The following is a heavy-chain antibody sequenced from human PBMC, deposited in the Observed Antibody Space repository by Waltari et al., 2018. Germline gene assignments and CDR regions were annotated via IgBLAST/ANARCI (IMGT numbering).Heavy chain of an antibody. CDR3: AGGPFPLTVHF. D-gene: IGHD2-15*01. CDR1: GGSIRKTGYF. CDR2: MYYESGPT. V-gene: IGHV4-39*07. Sequence: QLQLQESGPGLVRPSETLSLPCTISGGSIRKTGYFWGWFRQPPGKGPEWIGSMYYESGPTHYKPSLKSRLAISGDTSMNQFSLDLTSVTAADTAVYFCAGGPFPLTVHFWGQGTLVVVSS. J-gene: IGHJ4*02.